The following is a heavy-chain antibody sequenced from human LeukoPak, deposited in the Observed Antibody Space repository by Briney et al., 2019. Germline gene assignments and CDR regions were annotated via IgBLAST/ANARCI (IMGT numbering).Heavy chain of an antibody. CDR2: INPNSGGT. Sequence: ASVKVSCKASGYTFTGYYMHWVRQAPGQGLEWMGWINPNSGGTNYAQKFQGRVTMTRDTSISTAYMELSGLRSDDTAVYYCARGKGYCSSTSCPDAFDIWGQGTMVTVSS. CDR3: ARGKGYCSSTSCPDAFDI. J-gene: IGHJ3*02. CDR1: GYTFTGYY. D-gene: IGHD2-2*01. V-gene: IGHV1-2*02.